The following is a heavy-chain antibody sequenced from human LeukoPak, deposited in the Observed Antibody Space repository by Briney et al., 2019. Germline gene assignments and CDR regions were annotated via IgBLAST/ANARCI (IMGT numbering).Heavy chain of an antibody. CDR3: ARDVSVSGMDV. V-gene: IGHV3-7*01. D-gene: IGHD5/OR15-5a*01. CDR1: GFIPSNYW. J-gene: IGHJ6*02. CDR2: IKTDGSEK. Sequence: GGSLRLSCAASGFIPSNYWMSWVRQAPGKGLEWVANIKTDGSEKYYVDSVKGRFTISRDNPKNSLYLQMNSLRAEDTAIYYCARDVSVSGMDVWGQGTTVTVSS.